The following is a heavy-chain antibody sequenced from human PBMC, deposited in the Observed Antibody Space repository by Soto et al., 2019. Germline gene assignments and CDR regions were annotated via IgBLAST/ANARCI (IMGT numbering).Heavy chain of an antibody. V-gene: IGHV3-23*01. CDR3: AKLVIGAGSNY. CDR2: IGSSGVTT. J-gene: IGHJ4*02. CDR1: GFTFSTYG. D-gene: IGHD3-10*01. Sequence: GGSLRLSCAGSGFTFSTYGMSWVRQAPGKGLEWVSSIGSSGVTTYYADSVKGRFTISRDNSKNTVYLQMSSLRAEDTAVYYCAKLVIGAGSNYWGQGTRVTVSS.